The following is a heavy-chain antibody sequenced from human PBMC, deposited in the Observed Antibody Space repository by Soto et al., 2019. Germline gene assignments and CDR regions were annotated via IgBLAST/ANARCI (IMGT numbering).Heavy chain of an antibody. V-gene: IGHV1-3*01. CDR2: INAGNGNT. CDR3: ARDPDPYDFWSGSPLGY. Sequence: QVQLVQSGAEVKKPGASVKVSCKASGYTFTSYAMHWVRQAPGQRLEWMGWINAGNGNTKYSQKFQGRVTITRDTSASTAYMELSSLRSEVTAVYYCARDPDPYDFWSGSPLGYWGQGTLVTVSS. J-gene: IGHJ4*02. D-gene: IGHD3-3*01. CDR1: GYTFTSYA.